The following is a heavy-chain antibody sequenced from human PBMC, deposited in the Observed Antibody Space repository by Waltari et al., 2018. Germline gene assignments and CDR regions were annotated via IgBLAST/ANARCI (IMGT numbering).Heavy chain of an antibody. CDR1: GYSFTSYW. CDR2: LYPGDPDT. J-gene: IGHJ3*02. CDR3: AAPSYDYGDRVDAFDI. Sequence: EVQLVQSGAEVKKPGESLKISCKGSGYSFTSYWIGWVRQLPGKGLGWMGTLYPGDPDTRYSPSFQGQVTISAAKSISTAYLQWSSLKASDTAMYYCAAPSYDYGDRVDAFDIWGQGTMVTVSS. V-gene: IGHV5-51*01. D-gene: IGHD4-17*01.